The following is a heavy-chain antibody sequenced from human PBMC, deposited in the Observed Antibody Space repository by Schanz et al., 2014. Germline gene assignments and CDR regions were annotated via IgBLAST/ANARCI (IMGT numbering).Heavy chain of an antibody. D-gene: IGHD2-2*01. CDR3: AKDYQDCSSASCYLLGSYYMDV. CDR1: GFTFSSYG. CDR2: ISYDGSNK. J-gene: IGHJ6*03. V-gene: IGHV3-30*18. Sequence: QVHLVESGGGVVQPGRSLRLSCAASGFTFSSYGMHWVRQSPGKGLEWVALISYDGSNKYYADSVKGRFTISRDSSKNTLYLQMNSLRAEDTAVYYCAKDYQDCSSASCYLLGSYYMDVWGKGTTVTVSS.